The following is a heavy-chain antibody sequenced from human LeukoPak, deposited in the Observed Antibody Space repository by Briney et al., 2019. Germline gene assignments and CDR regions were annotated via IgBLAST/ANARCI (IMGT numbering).Heavy chain of an antibody. V-gene: IGHV3-48*03. CDR3: AKETIAVAGTPIYYFDY. D-gene: IGHD6-19*01. CDR1: GFTFSSYE. J-gene: IGHJ4*02. CDR2: ISSSGSTI. Sequence: GGSLRLSCAASGFTFSSYEMNWVRQAPGKGLEWVSYISSSGSTIYYADSVKGRFTISRDNSKNTLYLQMNSLRAEDTAVYYCAKETIAVAGTPIYYFDYWGQGTLVTASS.